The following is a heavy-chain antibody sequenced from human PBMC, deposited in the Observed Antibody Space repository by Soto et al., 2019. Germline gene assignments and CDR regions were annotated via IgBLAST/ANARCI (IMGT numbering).Heavy chain of an antibody. Sequence: EVQVVESGGGLIQPGGSLRLSCAAAGFTVSSNDMTWVRQAPGKGLEWVSVIYSGGTTNYVDSVKGRFTISRDNSKNTLHLQMNRLRAEDTAVYYYARGFNWLDYWGQGTLVTVSS. J-gene: IGHJ4*02. CDR2: IYSGGTT. V-gene: IGHV3-53*01. CDR3: ARGFNWLDY. D-gene: IGHD1-20*01. CDR1: GFTVSSND.